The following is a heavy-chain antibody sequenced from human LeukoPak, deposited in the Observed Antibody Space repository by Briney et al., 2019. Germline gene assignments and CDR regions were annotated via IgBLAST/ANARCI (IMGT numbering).Heavy chain of an antibody. V-gene: IGHV3-33*01. Sequence: GGSLRLSCAASGFTFSSYGMHWVRQAPGKGLEWVAVIWYDGSNKYYADSVKGRFTISRDNSKNTLYLQMNSLRAEDTAVYYCARGIIDYYGSGSKPNWFDPWGQGTLVTVSS. CDR1: GFTFSSYG. D-gene: IGHD3-10*01. J-gene: IGHJ5*02. CDR3: ARGIIDYYGSGSKPNWFDP. CDR2: IWYDGSNK.